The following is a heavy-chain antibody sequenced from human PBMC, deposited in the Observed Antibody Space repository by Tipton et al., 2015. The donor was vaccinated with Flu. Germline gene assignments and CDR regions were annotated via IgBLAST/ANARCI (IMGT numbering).Heavy chain of an antibody. CDR2: IHRSGNT. CDR1: GDSIGSRYY. Sequence: LGLSCSVSGDSIGSRYYWGWIRQPPGKGLEWIGNIHRSGNTYHNPSLKSRLTISVDTSKNQFSLRLTSVTAADTAVYYCAKLVYFDSSGYYRYYFDYWGQGTLVTVST. D-gene: IGHD3-22*01. J-gene: IGHJ4*02. CDR3: AKLVYFDSSGYYRYYFDY. V-gene: IGHV4-38-2*01.